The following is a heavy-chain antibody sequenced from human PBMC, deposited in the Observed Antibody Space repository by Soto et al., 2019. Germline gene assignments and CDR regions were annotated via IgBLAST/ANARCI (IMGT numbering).Heavy chain of an antibody. CDR3: ARGGAAGAINWFDP. CDR2: IFYIGST. D-gene: IGHD6-13*01. J-gene: IGHJ5*02. CDR1: GDSITSYY. Sequence: TLSLTCTVSGDSITSYYWSWIRQPPGKGLEWIGYIFYIGSTNYNPSLNSRVTISVDTSSNQISLTLTSLTAADTAVYYCARGGAAGAINWFDPWGQGTLVTVSS. V-gene: IGHV4-59*01.